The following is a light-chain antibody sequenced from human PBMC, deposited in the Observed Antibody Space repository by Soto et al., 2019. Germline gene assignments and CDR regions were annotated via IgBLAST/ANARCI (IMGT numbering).Light chain of an antibody. V-gene: IGLV1-40*01. CDR3: QSYDSSLSGYV. CDR2: ENN. J-gene: IGLJ1*01. CDR1: SANIGAGYE. Sequence: QSVLTQPPSVSEAPGQRVTISCTGSSANIGAGYEAHWYQQVPGTAPKLLIYENNNRPSGVPDRFSGSKSGTSASLAITGRQAEDEAEYYCQSYDSSLSGYVFGPGTKVTVL.